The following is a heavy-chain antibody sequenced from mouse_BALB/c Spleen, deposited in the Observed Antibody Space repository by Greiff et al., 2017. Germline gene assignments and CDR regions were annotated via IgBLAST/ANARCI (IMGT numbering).Heavy chain of an antibody. J-gene: IGHJ1*01. CDR1: GFSLTSYG. CDR3: ARDNLSYWYFDV. D-gene: IGHD6-2*01. Sequence: VKLVESGPGLVAPSQSLSITCTVSGFSLTSYGVHWVRQPPGKGLEWLGVIWAGGSTNYNSALMSRLSISKDNSKSQVFLKMNSLQTDDTAMYYCARDNLSYWYFDVWGAGTTVTVSS. CDR2: IWAGGST. V-gene: IGHV2-9*02.